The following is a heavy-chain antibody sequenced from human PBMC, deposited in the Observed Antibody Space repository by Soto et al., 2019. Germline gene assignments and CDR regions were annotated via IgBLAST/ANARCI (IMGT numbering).Heavy chain of an antibody. D-gene: IGHD2-8*01. V-gene: IGHV3-48*03. CDR3: VRAPGPMYYAMDA. CDR1: GFIFSDYE. J-gene: IGHJ6*02. Sequence: GGSLRLSCAVSGFIFSDYEINWVRQAPGKGLEWVSYIGKNGRDIYDADSVKGRFTISRDDYKSTLYLEMNSLRAEDTAVYYCVRAPGPMYYAMDAWGQETMVTVSS. CDR2: IGKNGRDI.